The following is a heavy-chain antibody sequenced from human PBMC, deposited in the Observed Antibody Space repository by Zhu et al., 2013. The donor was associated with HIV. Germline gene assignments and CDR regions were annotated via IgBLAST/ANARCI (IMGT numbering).Heavy chain of an antibody. V-gene: IGHV4-31*03. Sequence: QVQLQESGPGLVKPSETLSLTCTVSGYSISSGYYWSWIRQHPGKGLEWIGYIYYSGSTYYNPSLKSRVTISVDTSKNQFSLKLSSVTAADTAVYYCARDGGGAAAYQNCYYGMDVWGQGTTVTVSS. CDR1: GYSISSGYY. CDR2: IYYSGST. J-gene: IGHJ6*02. CDR3: ARDGGGAAAYQNCYYGMDV. D-gene: IGHD6-13*01.